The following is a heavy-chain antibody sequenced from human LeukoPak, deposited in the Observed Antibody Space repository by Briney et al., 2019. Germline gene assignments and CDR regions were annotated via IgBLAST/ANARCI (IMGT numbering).Heavy chain of an antibody. Sequence: PSQTLSLTCTVSGGSISSGGYYWSWIRQPPGKGLEWIGYIYHSGSTYYNPSLKSRVTISVDRSKNQFSLKLSSVTAADTAVYYCARSVGASPLDYWGQGTLVTVSS. D-gene: IGHD1-26*01. J-gene: IGHJ4*02. CDR1: GGSISSGGYY. CDR3: ARSVGASPLDY. CDR2: IYHSGST. V-gene: IGHV4-30-2*01.